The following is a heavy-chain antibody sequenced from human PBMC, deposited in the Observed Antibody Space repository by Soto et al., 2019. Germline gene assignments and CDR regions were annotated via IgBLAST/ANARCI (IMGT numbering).Heavy chain of an antibody. Sequence: QVQLVQSGAEVMKPGSSVKVSCKTSGDTFSSYGINWVRLAPGQGLEWMGGIKPVFGSPVYARKFEGRLTMTADESTSTAYMQLSRLKSEDTAVYYCARAGGHCSSTSCVDFWGQGTLITVSS. CDR2: IKPVFGSP. V-gene: IGHV1-69*01. D-gene: IGHD2-2*01. J-gene: IGHJ4*02. CDR3: ARAGGHCSSTSCVDF. CDR1: GDTFSSYG.